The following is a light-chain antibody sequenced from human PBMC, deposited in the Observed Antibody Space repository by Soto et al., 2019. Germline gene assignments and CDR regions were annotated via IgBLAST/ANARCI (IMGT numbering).Light chain of an antibody. J-gene: IGKJ1*01. CDR3: QQYGGSPWT. V-gene: IGKV3-20*01. Sequence: EIVLTQSPGTLSLSPGERATLSCRASQGVSTYLAWYQQKLGQAPRLLIYGTSNRAAGVPHRFSGGGSGTDFTLTISRLEPEDFAVYYCQQYGGSPWTFGQGTNVDI. CDR2: GTS. CDR1: QGVSTY.